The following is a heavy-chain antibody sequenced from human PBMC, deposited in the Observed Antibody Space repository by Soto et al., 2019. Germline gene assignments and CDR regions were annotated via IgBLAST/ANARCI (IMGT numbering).Heavy chain of an antibody. CDR3: ASGGSSLNFDS. CDR2: INSDGSST. V-gene: IGHV3-74*01. Sequence: GGALRVPFGAAGFTLRSHGMRWVPKAPGKGLVWVQWINSDGSSTSYADSVKGRFTISRDNAKNTLYLQMNSLRAEDTAVSYCASGGSSLNFDSWGQGTLVTGSS. J-gene: IGHJ4*02. D-gene: IGHD6-6*01. CDR1: GFTLRSHG.